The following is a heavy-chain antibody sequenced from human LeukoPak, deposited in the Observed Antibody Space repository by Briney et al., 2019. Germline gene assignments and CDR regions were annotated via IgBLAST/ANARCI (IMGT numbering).Heavy chain of an antibody. CDR3: ASTLGFCADGVCYKGRYFDY. CDR1: GYTFTGYY. V-gene: IGHV1-2*04. D-gene: IGHD2-8*01. Sequence: ASVKVSCKASGYTFTGYYMHWVRQAPGQGLEWMGWINPNSGGTNYAEKFQGWVTMTRDTSISTAYMELSRLRSDDTAVYYCASTLGFCADGVCYKGRYFDYWGQGTLVTVSS. J-gene: IGHJ4*02. CDR2: INPNSGGT.